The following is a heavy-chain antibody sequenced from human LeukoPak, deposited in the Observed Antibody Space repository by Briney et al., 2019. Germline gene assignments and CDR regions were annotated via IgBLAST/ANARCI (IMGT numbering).Heavy chain of an antibody. CDR1: GFTFSGHS. J-gene: IGHJ4*02. V-gene: IGHV3-7*01. Sequence: PGGSLRLSCAASGFTFSGHSMTWVRQAPGKGLEWVANINLDGSERFYVDFVKGRFTISSDNADNSMYLQMNSLRAEDTAVYYCGRVIAGAIDYWGQGTLVTVSS. CDR3: GRVIAGAIDY. CDR2: INLDGSER. D-gene: IGHD6-13*01.